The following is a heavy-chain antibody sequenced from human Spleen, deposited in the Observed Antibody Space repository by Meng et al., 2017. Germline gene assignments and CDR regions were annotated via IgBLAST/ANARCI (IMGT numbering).Heavy chain of an antibody. CDR1: GYTFSGYY. D-gene: IGHD3-10*01. Sequence: PSVKVSCKASGYTFSGYYMHWVRQAPGKGLEWMGWINPNSGGTNYAEKFQGRVTMTRDMSITTAYMELRRLTSDDTAVYYCGRDFQEYDSRTYYEGYNWFDPWGQGTLVTVSS. CDR3: GRDFQEYDSRTYYEGYNWFDP. V-gene: IGHV1-2*02. CDR2: INPNSGGT. J-gene: IGHJ5*02.